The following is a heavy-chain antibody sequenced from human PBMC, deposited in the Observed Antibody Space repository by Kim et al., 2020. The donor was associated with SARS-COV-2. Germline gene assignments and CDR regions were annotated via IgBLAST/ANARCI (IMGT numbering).Heavy chain of an antibody. Sequence: GQKFQGRVTMNRDTSTSTVYMGLSSLRSEDTAVYYCARESSGGLAGGFDPWGQGTLVTVSS. J-gene: IGHJ5*02. CDR3: ARESSGGLAGGFDP. V-gene: IGHV1-46*01. D-gene: IGHD3-10*01.